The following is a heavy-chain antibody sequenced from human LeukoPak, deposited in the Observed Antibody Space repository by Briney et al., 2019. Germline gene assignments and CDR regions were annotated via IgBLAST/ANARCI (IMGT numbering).Heavy chain of an antibody. J-gene: IGHJ4*02. V-gene: IGHV1-69*04. CDR2: IIPILGIA. Sequence: SVKVSCKASGGTFSSYAISWVRQAPGQGLEWMGRIIPILGIANYAQKFQGRVTITADKSTSTAYMELSSLRSEDTAVYYCARVSNWRHSSSLSLAPDYWGQGTLVTVSS. CDR3: ARVSNWRHSSSLSLAPDY. D-gene: IGHD6-13*01. CDR1: GGTFSSYA.